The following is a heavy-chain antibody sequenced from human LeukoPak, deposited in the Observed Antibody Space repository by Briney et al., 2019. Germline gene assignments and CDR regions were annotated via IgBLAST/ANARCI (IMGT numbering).Heavy chain of an antibody. CDR1: GFTFSSYA. CDR2: ISGSGGST. J-gene: IGHJ5*02. V-gene: IGHV3-23*01. Sequence: GGSLRLSCAASGFTFSSYAMSWVRQAPGKGLEWVSAISGSGGSTCYADSVKGRFTISRDNSKNTLYLQMNSLRAEDTAVYYCARTSTYYDFWSGYYLNWFDPWGQGTLVTVSS. D-gene: IGHD3-3*01. CDR3: ARTSTYYDFWSGYYLNWFDP.